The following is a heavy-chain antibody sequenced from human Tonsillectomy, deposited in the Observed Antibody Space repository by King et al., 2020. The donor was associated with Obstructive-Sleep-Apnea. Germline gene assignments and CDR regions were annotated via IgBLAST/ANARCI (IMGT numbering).Heavy chain of an antibody. V-gene: IGHV3-74*03. D-gene: IGHD3-16*01. CDR1: GFTFSNRW. Sequence: VQLVESGGGLVQPGGSLRLSCAASGFTFSNRWMHWFRQAPGKGLVWVSHINSDGSSTTYADSVKGRFTISRDNAKNTVYLHLNSLRADDTAVYYCVRDWAYAADYWGQGIMVAVSS. J-gene: IGHJ4*02. CDR2: INSDGSST. CDR3: VRDWAYAADY.